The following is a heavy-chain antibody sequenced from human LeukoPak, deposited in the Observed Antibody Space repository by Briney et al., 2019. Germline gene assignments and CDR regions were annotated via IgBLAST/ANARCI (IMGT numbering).Heavy chain of an antibody. CDR2: INHSGST. D-gene: IGHD3-9*01. J-gene: IGHJ4*02. CDR3: YSAFDWFNLDY. V-gene: IGHV4-34*01. Sequence: PSETLSLTCTVSGGSISSYYWSWIRQPAAKGLEWIGEINHSGSTNYNPSLKSRVTISVDTSKNQFSLKLSSVTAADTAVYYCYSAFDWFNLDYWGQGTLVTVSS. CDR1: GGSISSYY.